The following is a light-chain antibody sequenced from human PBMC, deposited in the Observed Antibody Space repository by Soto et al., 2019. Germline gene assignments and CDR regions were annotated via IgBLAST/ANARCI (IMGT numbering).Light chain of an antibody. Sequence: DIQMTQSPSTLSASVGDRVTITCRASQSISSWLAWYQQKPGKAPKLLIYDASSLKSGFPSRFSGSGSDTELTLTINNLQPADFATYHCQQYNRYSLTFGGGTKVEIK. CDR1: QSISSW. CDR3: QQYNRYSLT. J-gene: IGKJ4*01. V-gene: IGKV1-5*01. CDR2: DAS.